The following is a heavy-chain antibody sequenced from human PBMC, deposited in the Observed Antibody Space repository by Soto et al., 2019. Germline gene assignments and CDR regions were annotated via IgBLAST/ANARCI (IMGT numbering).Heavy chain of an antibody. CDR2: IYSGGVA. CDR3: AKRGTTVTTSLWY. D-gene: IGHD4-17*01. Sequence: EVQLVESGGGLVQPGGSLRLSCAASGFTVSNNYMCWVRQAPGKGLEWVSLIYSGGVAHYADSVRGRFTISRDNSRNTLYLQMNSLRAEDTAVYSCAKRGTTVTTSLWYWGQGTLVTVSS. J-gene: IGHJ4*02. CDR1: GFTVSNNY. V-gene: IGHV3-66*01.